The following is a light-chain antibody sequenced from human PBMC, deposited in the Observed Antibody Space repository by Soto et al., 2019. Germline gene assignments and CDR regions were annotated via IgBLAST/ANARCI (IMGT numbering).Light chain of an antibody. CDR1: SFNIGSHP. V-gene: IGLV1-44*01. J-gene: IGLJ2*01. Sequence: QSVLTQPPSASETPGQRVTISCSGSSFNIGSHPVNWYQQLPGTAPKVIIHSNNQRPSGVPDRFSGSKSGTSASLAIRGLQSEDEADYFCAAWDDSWNGVVFGGGTQLTVL. CDR3: AAWDDSWNGVV. CDR2: SNN.